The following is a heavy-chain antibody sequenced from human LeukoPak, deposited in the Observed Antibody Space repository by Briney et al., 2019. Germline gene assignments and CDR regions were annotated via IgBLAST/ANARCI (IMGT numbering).Heavy chain of an antibody. D-gene: IGHD3-22*01. J-gene: IGHJ6*03. Sequence: GGSLRLSCTASGFTFSIYWMHWVRQAPGKGLAWVSRINTDGSNTRNADSVKGRFTISRDNAKNTLYLQMNSLRAEDTAVYYCARAPFAGSSGPNYLVGSYYMDVWGKGTTVTVSS. V-gene: IGHV3-74*01. CDR1: GFTFSIYW. CDR2: INTDGSNT. CDR3: ARAPFAGSSGPNYLVGSYYMDV.